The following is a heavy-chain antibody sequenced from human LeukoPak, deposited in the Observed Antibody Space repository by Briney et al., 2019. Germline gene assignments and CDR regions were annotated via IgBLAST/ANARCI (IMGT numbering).Heavy chain of an antibody. CDR1: GGSITSSY. Sequence: PSESLSLTCIVSGGSITSSYWSWIRPPPGEGLWWMGYIYYSGGTNYNTSLKRRATLSVDTSKQQFSLKLRSVTAAVTAGYYCAQRLGGSEWMGNWFDRWGQGMLVTVSS. J-gene: IGHJ5*02. V-gene: IGHV4-59*08. CDR3: AQRLGGSEWMGNWFDR. CDR2: IYYSGGT. D-gene: IGHD6-25*01.